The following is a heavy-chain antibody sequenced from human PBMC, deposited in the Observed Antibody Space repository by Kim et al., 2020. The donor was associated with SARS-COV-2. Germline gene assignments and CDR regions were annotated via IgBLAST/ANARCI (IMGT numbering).Heavy chain of an antibody. CDR3: ARQGYYYYYGMDV. J-gene: IGHJ6*02. Sequence: GESLKISCKGSGYSFTSYWIGWVRQMPGKGLEWMGSIYPCDSDTRYSPYFQGQVTISADKTISTAYLQWSSLKASDTAMYYCARQGYYYYYGMDVWGQGTTVTVSS. CDR1: GYSFTSYW. V-gene: IGHV5-51*01. CDR2: IYPCDSDT.